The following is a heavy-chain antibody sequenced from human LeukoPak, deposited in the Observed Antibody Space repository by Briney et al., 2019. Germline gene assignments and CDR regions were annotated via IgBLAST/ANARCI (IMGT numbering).Heavy chain of an antibody. CDR2: ISSSSSTI. J-gene: IGHJ4*02. Sequence: GGSLRLSCAASGFTFSSYSMNWVRQAPGKGLEWVSYISSSSSTIYYADSVKGRFTISRDNAKNSLYLQMNSLRAEDTAVYYCAGGSSPTPDYWGQGTLVTVSS. CDR3: AGGSSPTPDY. D-gene: IGHD6-13*01. V-gene: IGHV3-48*01. CDR1: GFTFSSYS.